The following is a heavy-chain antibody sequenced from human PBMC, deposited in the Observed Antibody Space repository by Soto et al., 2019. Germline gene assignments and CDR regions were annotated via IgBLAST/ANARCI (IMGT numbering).Heavy chain of an antibody. J-gene: IGHJ6*01. CDR1: GFLLTTSGVG. D-gene: IGHD6-13*01. CDR3: AHRHVSDSSRCMGV. V-gene: IGHV2-5*01. CDR2: IYWNDDK. Sequence: GFGPTLVNPTQTLTLTCTFSGFLLTTSGVGVVWIRQPPGKALEWLALIYWNDDKRYSPSLKTRLTITKDTSKNQVVLTMTNMDPVDTATYYCAHRHVSDSSRCMGVLGKWHTVTVSS.